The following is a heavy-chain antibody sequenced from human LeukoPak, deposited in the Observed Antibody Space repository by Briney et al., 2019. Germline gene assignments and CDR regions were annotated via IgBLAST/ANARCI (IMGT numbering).Heavy chain of an antibody. V-gene: IGHV3-21*01. CDR1: GFTFSSYS. Sequence: GGSLRLSCAASGFTFSSYSMNWVRQAAGKGLEWVSSISSSSSYIYYADSVKGRFTISRDNAKNSLYLQMNSLRAEDTAVYYCAGGEANCSGGSCQFPFDYWGQGTLVTVSS. CDR2: ISSSSSYI. J-gene: IGHJ4*02. CDR3: AGGEANCSGGSCQFPFDY. D-gene: IGHD2-15*01.